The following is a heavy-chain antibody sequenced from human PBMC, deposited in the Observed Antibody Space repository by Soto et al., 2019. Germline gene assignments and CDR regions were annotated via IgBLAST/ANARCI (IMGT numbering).Heavy chain of an antibody. D-gene: IGHD2-15*01. CDR3: ARARGYCSGGSCYGSYGMEV. CDR1: GGTFSSYA. J-gene: IGHJ6*02. V-gene: IGHV1-69*13. Sequence: SVKVSCKASGGTFSSYAISWVRQAPGQGLEWMGGIIPIFGTANYAQKFQGRVTITADESTSTAYMELSSLRSEDTAVYYCARARGYCSGGSCYGSYGMEVWGQGTTVTVSS. CDR2: IIPIFGTA.